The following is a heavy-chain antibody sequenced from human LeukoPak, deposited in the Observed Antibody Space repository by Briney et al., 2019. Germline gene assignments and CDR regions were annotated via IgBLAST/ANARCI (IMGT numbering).Heavy chain of an antibody. V-gene: IGHV4-59*08. Sequence: SETLSLTCTVSGGSMSGYYWSWIRQPPGKGLEWIGYIFSSGSSNFNPSLKSRVTISVDTSRNQFSLRLSSVTAADTAVYSCARRSKLGYYFDSWGQGILVTVST. CDR3: ARRSKLGYYFDS. D-gene: IGHD3-16*01. CDR1: GGSMSGYY. CDR2: IFSSGSS. J-gene: IGHJ4*02.